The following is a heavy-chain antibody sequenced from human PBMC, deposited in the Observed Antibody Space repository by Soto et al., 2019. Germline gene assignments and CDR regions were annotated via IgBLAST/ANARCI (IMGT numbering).Heavy chain of an antibody. CDR2: IWYHGGDR. D-gene: IGHD4-17*01. Sequence: GGSLRLSCAASGFTFNDYAIHWVRQAPGKGLQWVAVIWYHGGDRYYADSVKGRFTISRDNSKNTMYLQMDSLRADDTAVYYCARASGRYGDYVEHFQYWGRGTLVTVSS. J-gene: IGHJ1*01. V-gene: IGHV3-33*03. CDR3: ARASGRYGDYVEHFQY. CDR1: GFTFNDYA.